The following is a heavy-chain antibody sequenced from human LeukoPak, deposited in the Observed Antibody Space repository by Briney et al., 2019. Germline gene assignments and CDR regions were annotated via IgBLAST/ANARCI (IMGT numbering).Heavy chain of an antibody. CDR1: GYTFTSHG. Sequence: ASVKVSCKASGYTFTSHGISWVRQAPGQGLEWMGWINPNSGGTNYAQKFQGRVTMTRDTSISTAYMELSRLRSDDTAVYYCARADYYDSSGYYPFDYWGQGTLVTVSS. V-gene: IGHV1-2*02. J-gene: IGHJ4*02. CDR3: ARADYYDSSGYYPFDY. D-gene: IGHD3-22*01. CDR2: INPNSGGT.